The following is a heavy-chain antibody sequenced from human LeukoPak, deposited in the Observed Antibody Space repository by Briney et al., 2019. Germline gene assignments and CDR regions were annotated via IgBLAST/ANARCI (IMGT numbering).Heavy chain of an antibody. CDR2: INSDGSGT. CDR1: GFTFSSYW. V-gene: IGHV3-74*01. Sequence: GGSLRLSCAASGFTFSSYWMHWVRQDPGKGLVWVSRINSDGSGTKYADSVKGRFTISRDNAKNTLYLQMNNLRAEDTAVYYCVRDRDTAMVPFDYWGQGTLVTVSS. J-gene: IGHJ4*02. D-gene: IGHD5-18*01. CDR3: VRDRDTAMVPFDY.